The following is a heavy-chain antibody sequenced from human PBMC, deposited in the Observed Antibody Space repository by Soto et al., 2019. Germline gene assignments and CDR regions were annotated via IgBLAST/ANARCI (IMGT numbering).Heavy chain of an antibody. J-gene: IGHJ4*02. CDR3: ATGDSGYYPFDY. CDR2: IKSDGTYT. Sequence: PGGSLRLSCAASGFTFSNYWMHWVRQAPGKGLVWVSRIKSDGTYTNYADSVKGRFTISRDNAESTLYLQMNSLRAEDTAVYFCATGDSGYYPFDYWGQGTLVTVSS. CDR1: GFTFSNYW. D-gene: IGHD3-22*01. V-gene: IGHV3-74*01.